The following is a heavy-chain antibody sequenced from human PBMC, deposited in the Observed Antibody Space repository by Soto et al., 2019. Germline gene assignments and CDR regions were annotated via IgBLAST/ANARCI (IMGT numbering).Heavy chain of an antibody. CDR1: GYTFTSYG. J-gene: IGHJ6*02. V-gene: IGHV1-18*01. Sequence: ASVKVSCKASGYTFTSYGISWVRQAPGQGLEWMGWISAYNGNTNYAQKLQGRVTMTTDTSTSTAYMELRSLRSDDTAVYYCARRGGLVYYYYYGMDVWGQGTTVTVSS. CDR2: ISAYNGNT. D-gene: IGHD3-3*01. CDR3: ARRGGLVYYYYYGMDV.